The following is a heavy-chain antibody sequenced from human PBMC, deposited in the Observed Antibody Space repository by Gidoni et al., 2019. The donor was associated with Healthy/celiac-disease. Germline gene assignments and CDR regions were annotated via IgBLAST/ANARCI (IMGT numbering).Heavy chain of an antibody. CDR3: ARDSSEYYYDSKSLMD. J-gene: IGHJ4*02. D-gene: IGHD3-22*01. CDR2: IWYDGSNK. CDR1: GFPFSRYG. Sequence: QVQLVESGGGVVQPGRSLRLSCAASGFPFSRYGMHWVRQAPGKGLEWVAVIWYDGSNKYYADSVKGRFTISRDNSKNTLYLQMNSLRAEDTAVYYCARDSSEYYYDSKSLMDWGQGTLVTVSS. V-gene: IGHV3-33*01.